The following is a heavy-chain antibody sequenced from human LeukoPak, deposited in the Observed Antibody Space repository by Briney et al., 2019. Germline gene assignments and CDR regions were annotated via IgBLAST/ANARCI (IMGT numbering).Heavy chain of an antibody. Sequence: GASVKVSCKASGYTFTSYYMHWVRQAPGQGLEWMGIINPSSGSTSYAQKFQGRVTMTRDTSTSTVYMELSSLRSEDTAVYYCARDASPSMVRGVMGDYWGQGTLVTVSS. CDR1: GYTFTSYY. V-gene: IGHV1-46*01. CDR2: INPSSGST. J-gene: IGHJ4*02. D-gene: IGHD3-10*01. CDR3: ARDASPSMVRGVMGDY.